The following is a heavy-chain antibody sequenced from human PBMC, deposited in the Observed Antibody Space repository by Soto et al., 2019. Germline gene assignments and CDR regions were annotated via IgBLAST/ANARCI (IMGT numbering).Heavy chain of an antibody. D-gene: IGHD5-18*01. CDR3: PHALYARRDGYLRY. Sequence: QITLKESGPTLVKPTQTLTLTCTFSGFSLSTTGVGVDWIRPPPGKALEWLAFIYWDDDKRYNPSLKSRHAITKHTAKHPVVLTMTNMDPVATATYCCPHALYARRDGYLRYCGRGTLVTVSS. V-gene: IGHV2-5*02. J-gene: IGHJ4*02. CDR2: IYWDDDK. CDR1: GFSLSTTGVG.